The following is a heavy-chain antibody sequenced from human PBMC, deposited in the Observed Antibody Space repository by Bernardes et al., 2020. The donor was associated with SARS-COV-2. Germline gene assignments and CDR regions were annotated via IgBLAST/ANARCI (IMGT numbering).Heavy chain of an antibody. CDR2: IKQDGSEK. CDR3: ARDSGAVAALLGNYYYYYGMDV. V-gene: IGHV3-7*01. CDR1: GFTLSRYW. Sequence: GFLSSSRAAPGFTLSRYWRRWVRPAPWKGPEWVANIKQDGSEKYYVDSVKGRFTISRDNAKNSLYLQMNSLRAEDTAVYYCARDSGAVAALLGNYYYYYGMDVWGQGTTVTVSS. J-gene: IGHJ6*02. D-gene: IGHD6-19*01.